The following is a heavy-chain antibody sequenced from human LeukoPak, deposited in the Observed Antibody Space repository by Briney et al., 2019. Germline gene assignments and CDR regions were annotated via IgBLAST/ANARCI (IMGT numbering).Heavy chain of an antibody. CDR1: GGSISSYY. D-gene: IGHD1-26*01. J-gene: IGHJ6*03. CDR3: ATPQGASGSYWPSYYYYLDV. CDR2: IYYSGST. V-gene: IGHV4-59*01. Sequence: PSETLSLTCTVSGGSISSYYWSWIRQPPGKGLEWIGYIYYSGSTNYNPSLKSRVTISVDTSNNQFSLKLSSVPDADTAVYYCATPQGASGSYWPSYYYYLDVWGKGTTVTVSS.